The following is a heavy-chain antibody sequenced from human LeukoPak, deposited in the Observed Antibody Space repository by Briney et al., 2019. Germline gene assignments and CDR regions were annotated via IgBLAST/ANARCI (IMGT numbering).Heavy chain of an antibody. CDR2: INWNGGST. J-gene: IGHJ3*02. Sequence: SGGSLRLSCAASGFTFDDYGMSWVCQAPGKGLEWVSGINWNGGSTGYAGSVKGRFTISRDNAKNSLYLQMNSLRAEDTALYYCARDGGYCSGGSCYSDAFDIWGQGTMVTVSS. D-gene: IGHD2-15*01. CDR3: ARDGGYCSGGSCYSDAFDI. CDR1: GFTFDDYG. V-gene: IGHV3-20*04.